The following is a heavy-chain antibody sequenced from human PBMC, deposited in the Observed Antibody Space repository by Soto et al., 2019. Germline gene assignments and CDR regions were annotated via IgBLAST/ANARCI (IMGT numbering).Heavy chain of an antibody. Sequence: QVQLVESGGGVVQPGRSLRLSCAASGFTFSSYPMHWVRQAPGKGLEWVTFISYDESNKYYADSVKGRFTISRDNSKNTLYLPMNSLRAEDTAVYYCARVRGSSWYEGAFDIWGQGTMVTVSS. J-gene: IGHJ3*02. CDR1: GFTFSSYP. D-gene: IGHD6-13*01. CDR3: ARVRGSSWYEGAFDI. CDR2: ISYDESNK. V-gene: IGHV3-30-3*01.